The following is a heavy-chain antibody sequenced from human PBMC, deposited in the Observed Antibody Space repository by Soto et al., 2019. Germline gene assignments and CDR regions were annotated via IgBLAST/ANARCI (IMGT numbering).Heavy chain of an antibody. CDR3: ARLSLSGSYPGSEYYGMDV. CDR2: IIPIFGTA. J-gene: IGHJ6*02. D-gene: IGHD1-26*01. CDR1: GGTFRSYA. Sequence: QVQLVQSGAEGKKPGSSVKVSCKASGGTFRSYAISWVRQAPGQGLEWMGGIIPIFGTANYAQKFKGRVTITADESTSNASMEMSSMRSEDTAEDDCARLSLSGSYPGSEYYGMDVWGQGTTVTVSS. V-gene: IGHV1-69*01.